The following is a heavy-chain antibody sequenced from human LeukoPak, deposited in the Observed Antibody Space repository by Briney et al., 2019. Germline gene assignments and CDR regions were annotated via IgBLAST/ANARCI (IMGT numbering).Heavy chain of an antibody. CDR3: AKVPAGNKVEY. J-gene: IGHJ4*02. CDR1: GVTFTNYA. V-gene: IGHV3-23*01. CDR2: ISISGGST. D-gene: IGHD6-19*01. Sequence: GGSLRLSCAASGVTFTNYAMTWVRQAPGKGLEWVSGISISGGSTDYADSVKGRFTISRDNSKNALYLQMNSLRAEDTAVYYCAKVPAGNKVEYWGQGTLVTVSS.